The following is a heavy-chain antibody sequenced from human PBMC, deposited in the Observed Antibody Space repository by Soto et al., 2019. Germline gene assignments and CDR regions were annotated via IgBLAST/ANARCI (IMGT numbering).Heavy chain of an antibody. CDR3: AKGGRQGLVTSDFNY. Sequence: VQLVESGGGVVQPGRSLRLSCAASGFTFSDYAMHWVRQAPGKGLEWVAVVSHDGRNTHYADSVKGRFTISRDSSKNTVSLEMNSLRAEDTDVYYWAKGGRQGLVTSDFNYWGQGALVTVSS. J-gene: IGHJ4*02. CDR2: VSHDGRNT. V-gene: IGHV3-30*18. CDR1: GFTFSDYA. D-gene: IGHD6-19*01.